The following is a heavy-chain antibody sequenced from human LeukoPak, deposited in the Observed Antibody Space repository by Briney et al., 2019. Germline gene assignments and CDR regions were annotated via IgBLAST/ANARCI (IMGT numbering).Heavy chain of an antibody. Sequence: SETLSLTCTVSVGSISSYYWSWIRQPPGKGLEWIGYIYYSGSTNYNPSLKSRVTISVDTSKNQFSLKLSSVTAADTAVYYCARVAGYSYGPSFDYWGQGTLVTVSS. CDR3: ARVAGYSYGPSFDY. CDR2: IYYSGST. V-gene: IGHV4-59*01. J-gene: IGHJ4*02. D-gene: IGHD5-18*01. CDR1: VGSISSYY.